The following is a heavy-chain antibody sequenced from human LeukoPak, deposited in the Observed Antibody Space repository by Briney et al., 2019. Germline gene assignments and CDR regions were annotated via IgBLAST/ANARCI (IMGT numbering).Heavy chain of an antibody. Sequence: GGSLSLSCAASGFTFSSYAMSWVRQAPGKGLEWVSAISGSGGSTYYADSVKGRFTISRDNSENTLYLQMNSLRAEDTAVYYCAKDRTLTGRAANAFDIWGQGTMVTVSS. CDR3: AKDRTLTGRAANAFDI. J-gene: IGHJ3*02. V-gene: IGHV3-23*01. D-gene: IGHD6-25*01. CDR1: GFTFSSYA. CDR2: ISGSGGST.